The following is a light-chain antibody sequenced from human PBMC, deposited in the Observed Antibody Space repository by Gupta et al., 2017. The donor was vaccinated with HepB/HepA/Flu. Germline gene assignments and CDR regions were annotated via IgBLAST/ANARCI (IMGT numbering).Light chain of an antibody. CDR2: GAS. Sequence: EVVLTQSPGTLSLSPGERATLSCRASQSVSSSYLAWYQQKPGQAPRLLIYGASSRATSLPDRFSGSGSGTDISLTISIREPEDIAVYYCQQEGRSVWTFGQGTKVEIK. CDR3: QQEGRSVWT. CDR1: QSVSSSY. J-gene: IGKJ1*01. V-gene: IGKV3-20*01.